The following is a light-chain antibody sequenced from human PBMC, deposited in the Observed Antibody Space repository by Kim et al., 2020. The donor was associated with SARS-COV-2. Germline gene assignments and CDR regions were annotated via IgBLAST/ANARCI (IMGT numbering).Light chain of an antibody. CDR2: GKT. V-gene: IGLV3-19*01. Sequence: ALGHKVRITCKGDTLRRFYAGWYQKKPGQAPVLVIYGKTNRPSGIPDRFAGSSSGNTASLTITGAQAEDEADYYCNTRDSADNHWVFGGGTQLTV. CDR3: NTRDSADNHWV. CDR1: TLRRFY. J-gene: IGLJ3*02.